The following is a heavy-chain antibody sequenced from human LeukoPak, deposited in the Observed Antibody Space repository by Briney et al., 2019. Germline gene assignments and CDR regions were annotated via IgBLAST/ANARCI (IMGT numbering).Heavy chain of an antibody. CDR3: ARDGTSLNLAEFDY. Sequence: SETLSLTCTVSGGSISSSSYYWGWIRQPPGKGLEWIGSIYYSGSTYYTPSLKSRVTISVDTSKNQFYLKLSSVTAADTAVYYCARDGTSLNLAEFDYWGQGTLVTVTS. D-gene: IGHD1-1*01. J-gene: IGHJ4*02. V-gene: IGHV4-39*07. CDR1: GGSISSSSYY. CDR2: IYYSGST.